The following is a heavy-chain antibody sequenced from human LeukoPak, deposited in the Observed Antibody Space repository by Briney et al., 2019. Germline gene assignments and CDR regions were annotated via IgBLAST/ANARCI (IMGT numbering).Heavy chain of an antibody. CDR2: IYHSGST. V-gene: IGHV4-38-2*01. D-gene: IGHD3-3*01. J-gene: IGHJ6*03. Sequence: SETLSLTCAVSGYSISSGYYWGWIRQPPGKGLKWIGSIYHSGSTYYNPSLKSRVTISVDTSKNQFSLKLSSVTAADTAVYYCARGLTYYDFWSGNHPGSYYMDVWGKGTTVTVSS. CDR1: GYSISSGYY. CDR3: ARGLTYYDFWSGNHPGSYYMDV.